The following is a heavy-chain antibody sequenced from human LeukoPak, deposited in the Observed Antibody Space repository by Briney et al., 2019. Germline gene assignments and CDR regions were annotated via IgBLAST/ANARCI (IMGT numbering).Heavy chain of an antibody. CDR1: GFSVSNNY. J-gene: IGHJ4*02. CDR2: IYSAGSS. CDR3: ARDRSYHDSSGYSWKLES. D-gene: IGHD3-22*01. V-gene: IGHV3-53*01. Sequence: GGSLRLSCEASGFSVSNNYMSWVRQAPGKGLEWVSVIYSAGSSLYAESVRGRFTISRDYSTNTLSLQMNSLRAEDTAVYYCARDRSYHDSSGYSWKLESWGQGILVTVSS.